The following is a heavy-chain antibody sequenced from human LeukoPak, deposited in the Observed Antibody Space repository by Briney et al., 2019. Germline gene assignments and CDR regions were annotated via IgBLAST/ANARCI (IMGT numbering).Heavy chain of an antibody. Sequence: ASVKVSCKASGYSFTSNVISWVRQAPGQGLEWMGWISAYNGNTNYAQKLQGRVTMTTDTSTSTAYMELRSLRSDDTAVYYCARADRLYYDSINDYWGQGTLVTVSS. CDR1: GYSFTSNV. J-gene: IGHJ4*02. CDR3: ARADRLYYDSINDY. V-gene: IGHV1-18*01. CDR2: ISAYNGNT. D-gene: IGHD3-22*01.